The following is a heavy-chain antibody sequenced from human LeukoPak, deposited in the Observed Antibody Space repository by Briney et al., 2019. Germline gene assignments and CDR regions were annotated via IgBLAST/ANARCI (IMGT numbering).Heavy chain of an antibody. CDR1: GFTFSDRY. Sequence: KPGGSLRLSFAASGFTFSDRYMDWVRQAPGKGLEWVSSISSSSSYIYYADSVKGRFTISRDNAKNSLYLQMNSLRAEDTAVYYCARDIVSPLYSSSWYYWGQGTLVTVSS. V-gene: IGHV3-21*01. CDR2: ISSSSSYI. D-gene: IGHD6-13*01. CDR3: ARDIVSPLYSSSWYY. J-gene: IGHJ4*02.